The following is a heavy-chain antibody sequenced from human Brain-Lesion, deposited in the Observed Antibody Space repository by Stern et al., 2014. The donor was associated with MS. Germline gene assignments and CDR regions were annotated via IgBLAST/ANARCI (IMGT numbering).Heavy chain of an antibody. J-gene: IGHJ4*02. V-gene: IGHV1-24*01. CDR2: FDPEDGET. CDR3: ATLSPGAGGNYYRHFDY. D-gene: IGHD1-26*01. CDR1: GYTLTELS. Sequence: QVQLVESGAEVKKPGASVKVSCKVSGYTLTELSMHWVRQAPRKGLEWLGGFDPEDGETIYAQKFQGRVTMTEDTSTDTAYMELSSLRSEDTAVYYCATLSPGAGGNYYRHFDYWGQGTLVTVSS.